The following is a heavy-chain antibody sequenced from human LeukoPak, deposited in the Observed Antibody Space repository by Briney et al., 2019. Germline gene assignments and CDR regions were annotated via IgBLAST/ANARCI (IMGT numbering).Heavy chain of an antibody. Sequence: GASVKVSCKASGGTFSSYAISWVRQAPGQGLEWMGGIIPMFDITNYAQKFQGRVTIIADKSTSTAYMELSSLRSEDTAVYYCARDGRGYSDYDFRYFDYWGQGTPVTVSS. CDR1: GGTFSSYA. D-gene: IGHD5-12*01. V-gene: IGHV1-69*10. CDR3: ARDGRGYSDYDFRYFDY. J-gene: IGHJ4*02. CDR2: IIPMFDIT.